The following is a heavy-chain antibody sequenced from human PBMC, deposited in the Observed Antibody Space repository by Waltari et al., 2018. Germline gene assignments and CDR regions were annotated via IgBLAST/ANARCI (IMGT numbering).Heavy chain of an antibody. J-gene: IGHJ4*02. Sequence: QVHLVESGGSVVQPGTSLRLSCAASGFSVSNYGMFWVRQSPGKGLDWVALIWYDGTKANYEDSVKGRFTISKDNSKNTLFLQMNSLRDGDTAVYFCARDLSFGSLDYGGQGTLVTVSS. CDR3: ARDLSFGSLDY. CDR2: IWYDGTKA. D-gene: IGHD3-10*01. CDR1: GFSVSNYG. V-gene: IGHV3-33*07.